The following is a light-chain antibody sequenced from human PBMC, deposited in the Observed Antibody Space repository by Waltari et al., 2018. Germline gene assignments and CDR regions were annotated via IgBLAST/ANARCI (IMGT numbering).Light chain of an antibody. CDR2: KAN. CDR3: ALYMGSGIWV. Sequence: QTVVTQEPSLSVSPGGTVTLTCALSSGSLSTTSYATWYQQPPGQAPRTLVSKANARSCGFPDRFSGSIVGNTAALTITGAQADDESDDYCALYMGSGIWVFGGGTRLTVL. J-gene: IGLJ3*02. V-gene: IGLV8-61*01. CDR1: SGSLSTTSY.